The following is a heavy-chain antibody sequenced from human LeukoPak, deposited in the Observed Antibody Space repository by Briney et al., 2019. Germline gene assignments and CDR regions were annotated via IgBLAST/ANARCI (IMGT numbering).Heavy chain of an antibody. CDR2: ISSSGSTI. CDR3: AKDGGNYYDSDGSYLMRSYMDV. V-gene: IGHV3-11*04. J-gene: IGHJ6*03. Sequence: GGSLRLSCAASGFTFSDYYMNWVRQAPGKGLEWVSYISSSGSTIYYADSVKGRFTISRDNAKNSLYLQMNSLRVEDTAVYYCAKDGGNYYDSDGSYLMRSYMDVWGKGTTVTVSS. CDR1: GFTFSDYY. D-gene: IGHD3-22*01.